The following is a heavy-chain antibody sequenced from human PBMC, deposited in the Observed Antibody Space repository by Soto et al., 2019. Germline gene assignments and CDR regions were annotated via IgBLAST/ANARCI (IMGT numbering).Heavy chain of an antibody. Sequence: SETLSLTCTVSGGSIRSYYWSWIRQPPGKGLEWIGYIYYSGSTNYNPSLKSRVTISVDTSKNQFSLKLSSVTAADTAVYYCARVNRSKQQLAFDYWGQGTLVTVSS. V-gene: IGHV4-59*01. CDR1: GGSIRSYY. CDR2: IYYSGST. J-gene: IGHJ4*02. CDR3: ARVNRSKQQLAFDY. D-gene: IGHD6-13*01.